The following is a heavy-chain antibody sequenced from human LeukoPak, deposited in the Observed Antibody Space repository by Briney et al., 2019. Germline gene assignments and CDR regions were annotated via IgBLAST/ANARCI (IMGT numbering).Heavy chain of an antibody. CDR3: ARGAFGGIGWYGSRYFDY. J-gene: IGHJ4*02. Sequence: SETLSLTCTVSGGSISSSSYYWGWIRQPPGKGLEWIGSIYYSGSTYYNPSLKSRVTISVDTSKYQFSLKLSSVTAADTAVYYCARGAFGGIGWYGSRYFDYWGQGTLVTVSS. CDR1: GGSISSSSYY. V-gene: IGHV4-39*07. D-gene: IGHD6-19*01. CDR2: IYYSGST.